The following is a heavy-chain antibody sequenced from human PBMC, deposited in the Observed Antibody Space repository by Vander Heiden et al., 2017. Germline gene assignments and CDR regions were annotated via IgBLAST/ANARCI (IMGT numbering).Heavy chain of an antibody. CDR1: GCTVSSYN. Sequence: EVKLVESGGGLVKAGGSLGLSCAAYGCTVSSYNMDWVRQAPVKGLVWFSSISGSGYTIYYADSVKGRFTISRDNAKNSLYLQMNSLRAEDTAVYYCARHHCTGGSCRGYFDFWGQGTLVTVSS. J-gene: IGHJ4*02. D-gene: IGHD2-8*02. CDR3: ARHHCTGGSCRGYFDF. CDR2: ISGSGYTI. V-gene: IGHV3-21*01.